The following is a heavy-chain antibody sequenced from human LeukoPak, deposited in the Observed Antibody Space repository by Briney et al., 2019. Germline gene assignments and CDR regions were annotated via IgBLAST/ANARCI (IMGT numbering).Heavy chain of an antibody. CDR3: ARDCCSSTSCYTIFDY. D-gene: IGHD2-2*02. V-gene: IGHV1-2*02. J-gene: IGHJ4*02. CDR2: INPNSGGT. CDR1: GYTFTGYY. Sequence: GASVKVSCKASGYTFTGYYMHWVRQAPGQGLEWMGWINPNSGGTNYAQKFQGRVTMTRDTSISTAYMELSRLRSDDTAVYYCARDCCSSTSCYTIFDYWGQGTLVTVSS.